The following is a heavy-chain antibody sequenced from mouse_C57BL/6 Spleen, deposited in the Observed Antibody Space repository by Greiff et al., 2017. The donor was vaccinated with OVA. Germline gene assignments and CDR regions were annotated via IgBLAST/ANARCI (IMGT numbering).Heavy chain of an antibody. V-gene: IGHV5-6*01. CDR2: ISSGGSYT. CDR3: ARRPAQATGAMDY. Sequence: EVKLMESGGDLVKPGGSLKLSCAASGFTFSSYGMSWVRQTPDKRLEWVATISSGGSYTYYPDSVKGRFTISRDNAKNTLYLQMSSLKSEDTAMYYCARRPAQATGAMDYWGQGTSVTVSS. CDR1: GFTFSSYG. D-gene: IGHD3-2*02. J-gene: IGHJ4*01.